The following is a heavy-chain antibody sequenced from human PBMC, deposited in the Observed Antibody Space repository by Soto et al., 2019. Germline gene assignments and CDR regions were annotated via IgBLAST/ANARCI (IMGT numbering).Heavy chain of an antibody. CDR1: GASISTNTYY. J-gene: IGHJ4*02. Sequence: SETLSLTCTVSGASISTNTYYWGWIRQPPGKGLEWIGSIYYSGSIYYNPSLKSRVTISVDTSKNQFSLKLISVTAADTAVYYCARLSRGYWGQGTLVTVSS. D-gene: IGHD3-10*01. CDR2: IYYSGSI. CDR3: ARLSRGY. V-gene: IGHV4-39*01.